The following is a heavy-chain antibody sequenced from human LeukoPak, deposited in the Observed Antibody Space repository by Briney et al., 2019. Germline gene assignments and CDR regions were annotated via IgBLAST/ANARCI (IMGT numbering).Heavy chain of an antibody. J-gene: IGHJ4*02. D-gene: IGHD6-19*01. V-gene: IGHV3-23*01. Sequence: GGSLRLSCAASGFTFSSYAMDWVRQAPGKGLEWVSVISGSGGSTDYADSVKGRFTISRDNSKNTLYLQMNSLRAEDTAVYYCAKDLIAVAAFDYWGQGTLVTVSS. CDR3: AKDLIAVAAFDY. CDR2: ISGSGGST. CDR1: GFTFSSYA.